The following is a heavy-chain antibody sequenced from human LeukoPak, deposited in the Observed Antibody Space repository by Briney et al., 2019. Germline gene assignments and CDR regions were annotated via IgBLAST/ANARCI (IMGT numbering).Heavy chain of an antibody. D-gene: IGHD6-19*01. CDR2: IKSKTDGGTT. Sequence: GGSLRLSCAASGFTFSIAWMSWVRQAPGKGLEWVGRIKSKTDGGTTDYAAPVKGRFTISRDDSKNTLYLQMNSLKTEDTAVYYCTTEPSRGWLVSWGQGTLVTVSS. J-gene: IGHJ5*02. CDR1: GFTFSIAW. CDR3: TTEPSRGWLVS. V-gene: IGHV3-15*01.